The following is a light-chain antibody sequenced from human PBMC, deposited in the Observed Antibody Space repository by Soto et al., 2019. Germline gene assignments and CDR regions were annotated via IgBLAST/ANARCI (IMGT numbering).Light chain of an antibody. J-gene: IGKJ3*01. CDR2: GAS. CDR3: QQYNKWPFT. CDR1: QSVSSN. V-gene: IGKV3-15*01. Sequence: EIVMTQSPATLSVSPGERATLSCRASQSVSSNLAWYQQKPGQAPRLLLYGASTRATGIPARFSGSGSGTEFTLTISSLQSGDFAVYYCQQYNKWPFTFGPGTKVEIK.